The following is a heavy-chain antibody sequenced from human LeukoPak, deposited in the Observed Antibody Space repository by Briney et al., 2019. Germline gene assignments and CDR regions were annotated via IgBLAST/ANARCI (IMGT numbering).Heavy chain of an antibody. CDR2: INPSGGST. CDR3: AREGDGYNSEGFDY. Sequence: EASVKVSCKTSGYTFSTHWMHWVRQAPGQGLEWMGIINPSGGSTSYAQKFQGRVTMTRDMSTSTVYMELSSLRSEDTAVYYCAREGDGYNSEGFDYWGQGTLVTVSS. J-gene: IGHJ4*02. CDR1: GYTFSTHW. D-gene: IGHD5-24*01. V-gene: IGHV1-46*01.